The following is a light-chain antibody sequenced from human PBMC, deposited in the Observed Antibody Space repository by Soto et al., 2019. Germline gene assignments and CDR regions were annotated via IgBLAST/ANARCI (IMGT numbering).Light chain of an antibody. CDR2: DAS. Sequence: DIVLTQSPATLSLSPVERATLSCRASQSIRIYLAWYQQKPGQAPRLLIYDASNRATDIPAKFSGSGSGTDFTLPISSLEPEDSAVYYCQQRSNSPPWITFGQGTRLEIK. CDR1: QSIRIY. V-gene: IGKV3-11*01. J-gene: IGKJ5*01. CDR3: QQRSNSPPWIT.